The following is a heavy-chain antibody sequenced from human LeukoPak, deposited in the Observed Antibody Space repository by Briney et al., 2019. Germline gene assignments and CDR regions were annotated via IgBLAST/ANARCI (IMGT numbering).Heavy chain of an antibody. D-gene: IGHD4-23*01. CDR1: GFTFSNCS. CDR2: ISSSSSYI. Sequence: GGSLRLSCAASGFTFSNCSMAWVRQAPGKGLEWVSFISSSSSYIYYADSVKGRFTISRDNAQNSLYLQMNNLRTEDTAFYYCAKDMAYGGNSIDYWGQGTLVTVSS. CDR3: AKDMAYGGNSIDY. V-gene: IGHV3-21*04. J-gene: IGHJ4*02.